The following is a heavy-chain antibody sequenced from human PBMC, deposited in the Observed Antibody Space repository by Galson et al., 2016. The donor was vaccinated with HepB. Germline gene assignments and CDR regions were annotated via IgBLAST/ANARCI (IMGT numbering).Heavy chain of an antibody. V-gene: IGHV3-33*01. Sequence: SLRLSCAASGFTFSKYGMHWVRQAPGKGLEWVAGIWYDGSSKNYADSVKGRFIIFRDNSRNTLYLEMNSPRAEDTAVYYCARDAQQLLRGYYYGMDVWGQGTTVTVAS. CDR2: IWYDGSSK. CDR3: ARDAQQLLRGYYYGMDV. D-gene: IGHD1-1*01. J-gene: IGHJ6*01. CDR1: GFTFSKYG.